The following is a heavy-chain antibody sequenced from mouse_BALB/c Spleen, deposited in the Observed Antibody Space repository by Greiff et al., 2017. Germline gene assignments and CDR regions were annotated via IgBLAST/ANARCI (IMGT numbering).Heavy chain of an antibody. CDR1: GFSLSTSGMS. CDR3: ARIIYYGYGRGNYAMDY. V-gene: IGHV8-8*01. D-gene: IGHD2-2*01. Sequence: QVTLKESGPGILQPSQTLSLTCSFSGFSLSTSGMSVGWIRQPSGKGLEWLAHIWWNDDKYYNPALKSRLTISKDTSNNQVFLKIASVVTADTATYYCARIIYYGYGRGNYAMDYWGQGTSVTVSS. J-gene: IGHJ4*01. CDR2: IWWNDDK.